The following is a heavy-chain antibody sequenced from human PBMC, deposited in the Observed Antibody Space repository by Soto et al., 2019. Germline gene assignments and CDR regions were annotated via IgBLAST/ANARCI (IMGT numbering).Heavy chain of an antibody. CDR1: GGTFSSFA. D-gene: IGHD1-1*01. CDR3: ARGTALDI. J-gene: IGHJ6*02. V-gene: IGHV1-69*13. Sequence: SVKVSCKASGGTFSSFAINWVRQAPGQGPEWMGGTIPILGTANYAQKFQGRVTIIADETTNTASLELTSLRSEDTAVYYCARGTALDIWGQGTTVTVSS. CDR2: TIPILGTA.